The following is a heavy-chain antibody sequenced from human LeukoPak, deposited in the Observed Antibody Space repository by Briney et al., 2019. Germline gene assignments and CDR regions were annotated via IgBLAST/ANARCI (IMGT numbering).Heavy chain of an antibody. D-gene: IGHD3-10*01. CDR3: ARDPPPYGSIGY. CDR1: GFTFSSYA. Sequence: PGGSLRLSCAASGFTFSSYAMHWVRQAPGKGLEWVAVISYDGSNKYYADSVKGRFTISRDNSKNTLYLQMNSLRAEDTAVYYCARDPPPYGSIGYWGQGTLVTVSS. CDR2: ISYDGSNK. V-gene: IGHV3-30*04. J-gene: IGHJ4*02.